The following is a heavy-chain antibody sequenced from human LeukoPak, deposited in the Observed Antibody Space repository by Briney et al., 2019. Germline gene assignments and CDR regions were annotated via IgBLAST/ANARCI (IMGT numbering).Heavy chain of an antibody. D-gene: IGHD5-12*01. J-gene: IGHJ4*02. CDR2: ISSRGSSK. CDR1: GFTFSEYY. CDR3: ASTRGSYSGNEDFYF. Sequence: PGGSLRLSCVASGFTFSEYYMSWIRQAPGKGVEWVSYISSRGSSKYYADSVEGRFTISRDNAKNSMSLQMNSLRVEDTAVYYCASTRGSYSGNEDFYFWGQGALVTVSS. V-gene: IGHV3-11*04.